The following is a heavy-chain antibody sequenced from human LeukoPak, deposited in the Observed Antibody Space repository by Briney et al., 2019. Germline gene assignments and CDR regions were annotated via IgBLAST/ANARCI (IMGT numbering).Heavy chain of an antibody. CDR2: INHSGST. CDR3: ARGSRKPAQWLALNPINWFDP. J-gene: IGHJ5*02. Sequence: SETLSLTCAVYGASFSGYYWSWIRQPPGKGLEWLGEINHSGSTNYNSSLKSRVTISVDTSKNQFSLKLSSVTDADTAVYYCARGSRKPAQWLALNPINWFDPWGQGTLVTVSS. CDR1: GASFSGYY. D-gene: IGHD6-19*01. V-gene: IGHV4-34*01.